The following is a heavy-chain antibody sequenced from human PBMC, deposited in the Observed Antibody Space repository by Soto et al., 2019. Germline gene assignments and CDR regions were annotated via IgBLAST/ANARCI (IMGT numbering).Heavy chain of an antibody. CDR2: INHRGST. CDR1: GGSFSGYY. V-gene: IGHV4-34*01. J-gene: IGHJ4*02. D-gene: IGHD4-17*01. Sequence: QVQLQQWGAGLLKHSETLSLTCAVYGGSFSGYYWSWIRQPPGKGLEWIGDINHRGSTKYNPSLKSRVTISPDTSKNQFSLKLNSVTAADTAVYYCVRGLTTVVTQRYFDYWGQGTLVTVSS. CDR3: VRGLTTVVTQRYFDY.